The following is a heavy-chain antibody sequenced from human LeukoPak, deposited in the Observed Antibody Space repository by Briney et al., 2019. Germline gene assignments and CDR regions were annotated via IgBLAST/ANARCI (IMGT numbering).Heavy chain of an antibody. CDR3: ARQAGSGLFILP. Sequence: TLSLTXAVYGGSFSGYYWSWIRQPPGKGLEWIGEINHSGSTNYNPSFKSRVTISVDKSKNQFSLKLSSVTAADTAVYYCARQAGSGLFILPGGQGTLVTVSS. V-gene: IGHV4-34*01. CDR2: INHSGST. CDR1: GGSFSGYY. D-gene: IGHD3/OR15-3a*01. J-gene: IGHJ4*02.